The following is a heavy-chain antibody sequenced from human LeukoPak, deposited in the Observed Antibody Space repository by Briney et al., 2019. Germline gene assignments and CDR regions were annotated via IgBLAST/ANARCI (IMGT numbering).Heavy chain of an antibody. V-gene: IGHV3-23*01. CDR3: AKDLRGPAAGTWYFDL. Sequence: GGSLRLSCAASKLNISSYSMGWVRQAPGKGLEWVSAITGSGDTTYSSDSVKGRFTISRDNSKNTLYLQMNSLTAEDTALYYCAKDLRGPAAGTWYFDLWGRGTLVTVSS. CDR2: ITGSGDTT. J-gene: IGHJ2*01. CDR1: KLNISSYS. D-gene: IGHD6-13*01.